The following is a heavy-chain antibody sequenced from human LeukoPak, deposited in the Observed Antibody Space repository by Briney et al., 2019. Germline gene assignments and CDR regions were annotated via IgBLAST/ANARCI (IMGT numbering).Heavy chain of an antibody. Sequence: SETLSLTCTVSGGSISSYYWSWIRQPPGKGLEWIGYIYYSGSTNYNPSLKSRVTISVDTSKNQFSLKLSSVTAADTAVYYCARDRSDDTRWYAGSHWGQGTLVTVSS. CDR1: GGSISSYY. V-gene: IGHV4-59*01. CDR2: IYYSGST. CDR3: ARDRSDDTRWYAGSH. D-gene: IGHD2-2*01. J-gene: IGHJ4*02.